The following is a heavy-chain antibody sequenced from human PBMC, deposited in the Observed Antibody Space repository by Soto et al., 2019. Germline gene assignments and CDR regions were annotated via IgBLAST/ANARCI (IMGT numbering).Heavy chain of an antibody. V-gene: IGHV4-59*01. CDR1: GGSISSYY. CDR2: IYYSGST. Sequence: SETLSLTCPVSGGSISSYYWNWIRQPPGKGLEWIGYIYYSGSTHYNPSLKSRVTISVDTSKNQLSLTLSSVTAADTAVYYCARSRYFYDSSGFRSDAFDIWGQGTMVTVSS. D-gene: IGHD3-22*01. J-gene: IGHJ3*02. CDR3: ARSRYFYDSSGFRSDAFDI.